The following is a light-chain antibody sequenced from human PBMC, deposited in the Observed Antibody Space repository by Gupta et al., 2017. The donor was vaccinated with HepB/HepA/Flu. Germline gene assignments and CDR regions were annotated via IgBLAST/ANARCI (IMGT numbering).Light chain of an antibody. CDR3: QQRNDWPPGT. V-gene: IGKV3-11*01. CDR2: DAS. J-gene: IGKJ1*01. Sequence: EVVLTQSPGTLSLSPGERATLSCRASQSVRNSLAWYQQKPGQAPTLLIYDASKRDTGTPVRFSGSGDGKDVTLTISSREQEDFAGYYCQQRNDWPPGTFGQGTRVEIK. CDR1: QSVRNS.